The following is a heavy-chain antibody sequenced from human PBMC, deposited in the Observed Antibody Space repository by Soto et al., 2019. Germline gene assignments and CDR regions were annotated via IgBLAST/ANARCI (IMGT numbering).Heavy chain of an antibody. CDR1: GVSITKDF. Sequence: SGTLSLTCTVPGVSITKDFWKWIRQTPEKGLEWIGSLYYSGSTYYNPSLKSRVTISVDTSKNQFSLKVTSVTAADTAVYYCARHYSSGWDYFDYCGQGTLVTVSS. CDR2: LYYSGST. CDR3: ARHYSSGWDYFDY. D-gene: IGHD6-19*01. V-gene: IGHV4-59*05. J-gene: IGHJ4*02.